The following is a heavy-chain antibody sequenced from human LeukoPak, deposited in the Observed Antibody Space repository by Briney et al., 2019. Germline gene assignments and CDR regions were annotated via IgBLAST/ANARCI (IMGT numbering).Heavy chain of an antibody. D-gene: IGHD3-10*01. V-gene: IGHV4-39*07. J-gene: IGHJ4*02. Sequence: SETLSLTCTVSGGSIGSTNYYWGWIRQPPGKGLEWIGSIYYSGSPYYNSSLKTRVTISVDTSKNQFSLEVRSVTAADTAVYYCARDSYYYGSGSYPRYWGQGTLVTVSS. CDR3: ARDSYYYGSGSYPRY. CDR1: GGSIGSTNYY. CDR2: IYYSGSP.